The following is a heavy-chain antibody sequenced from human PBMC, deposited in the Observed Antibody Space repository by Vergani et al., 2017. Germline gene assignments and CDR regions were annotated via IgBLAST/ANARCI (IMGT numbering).Heavy chain of an antibody. J-gene: IGHJ6*02. CDR3: ARSDSYYYYGMDV. CDR1: GGTFRSKS. Sequence: QGQLAQSGAEVKKPGSSVKVSCKASGGTFRSKSISWVRQAPGQGIEWMGRIIPIFGTTSYAQKFQGRVTFLADESTSTAYMELSRLRSEDTAVYYFARSDSYYYYGMDVWGQGTTVTVSS. V-gene: IGHV1-69*13. CDR2: IIPIFGTT.